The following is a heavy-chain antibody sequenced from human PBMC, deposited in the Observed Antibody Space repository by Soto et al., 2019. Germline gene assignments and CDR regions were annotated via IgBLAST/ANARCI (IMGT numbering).Heavy chain of an antibody. CDR3: ARGGARKEYSSSSPYYYYGMDV. J-gene: IGHJ6*02. D-gene: IGHD6-6*01. V-gene: IGHV1-69*06. CDR2: IIPIVGTA. Sequence: QVQLVQSGAEVKKPGSSVKVSCKASGGTFSSYAISWVRQAPGQGLEWMGGIIPIVGTANYAQKFQGRVTITADKSTSTAYMELSSLRSEDTAVYYCARGGARKEYSSSSPYYYYGMDVWGQGTTVTVS. CDR1: GGTFSSYA.